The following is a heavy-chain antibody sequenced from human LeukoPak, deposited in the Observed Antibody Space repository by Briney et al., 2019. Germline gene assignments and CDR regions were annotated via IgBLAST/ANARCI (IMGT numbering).Heavy chain of an antibody. CDR3: ARELLRSYIDY. D-gene: IGHD2-15*01. Sequence: ASVKVSCKVSGYTLTELSVHWVRQAPGQGLEWMGRIIPIFGTANYAQKFQGRVTITTDESTSTAYMELSSLRSEDTAVYYCARELLRSYIDYWGQGTLVTVSS. J-gene: IGHJ4*02. CDR2: IIPIFGTA. V-gene: IGHV1-69*05. CDR1: GYTLTELS.